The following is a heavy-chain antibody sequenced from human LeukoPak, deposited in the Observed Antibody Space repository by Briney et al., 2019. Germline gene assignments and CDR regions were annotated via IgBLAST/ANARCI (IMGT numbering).Heavy chain of an antibody. J-gene: IGHJ4*02. CDR1: GYTFTSYG. CDR3: ARDSVGAGDY. D-gene: IGHD1-26*01. V-gene: IGHV1-2*06. Sequence: GASVKVSCKASGYTFTSYGISWVRQAPGQGLEWMGRINPSSGGTNYAQKFQGRVTMTRDTSISTAYMELSRLRSDDTAVYYCARDSVGAGDYWGQGTLVTVSS. CDR2: INPSSGGT.